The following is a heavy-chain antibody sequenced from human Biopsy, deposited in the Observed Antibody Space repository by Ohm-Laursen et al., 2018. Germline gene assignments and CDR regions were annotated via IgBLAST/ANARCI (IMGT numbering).Heavy chain of an antibody. V-gene: IGHV3-7*01. CDR2: IKKDGSEK. Sequence: SLRLSYAASGFTFSTHWMSWVRQAPGKGLEWVATIKKDGSEKYYVDSVKGRFTISRDNSKSSLSLQMNSLRGEDTAVYYCARAPFGSGSYSEFDYWGQGSLVTVSS. CDR3: ARAPFGSGSYSEFDY. D-gene: IGHD3-22*01. CDR1: GFTFSTHW. J-gene: IGHJ4*02.